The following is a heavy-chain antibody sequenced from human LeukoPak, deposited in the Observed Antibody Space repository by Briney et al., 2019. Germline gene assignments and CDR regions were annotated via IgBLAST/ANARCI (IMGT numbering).Heavy chain of an antibody. CDR3: ARYKELSWFDP. V-gene: IGHV3-48*04. D-gene: IGHD3-10*01. CDR1: GFTFSSYS. Sequence: GGSLRLSCAASGFTFSSYSMNWVRQAPGKGLEWVSYISSSSSTIYYADSVKGRFTISRDNAKNSLYLQMNSLRAEDTAVYYCARYKELSWFDPWGQGTLVTVSS. J-gene: IGHJ5*02. CDR2: ISSSSSTI.